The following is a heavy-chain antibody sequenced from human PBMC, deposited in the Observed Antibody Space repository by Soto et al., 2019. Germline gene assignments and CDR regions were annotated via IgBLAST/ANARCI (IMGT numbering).Heavy chain of an antibody. CDR1: GFTVSSNY. V-gene: IGHV3-53*04. J-gene: IGHJ6*03. Sequence: GGSLRLSCAASGFTVSSNYMSWVRQAPGKGLEWVSVIYSGGSTYYADSVKGRFTISRHNSKNTLYLQMNSLRAEDTAVYYCAGVGNDLRYYYYMDVWGKGTTVTVSS. D-gene: IGHD1-1*01. CDR3: AGVGNDLRYYYYMDV. CDR2: IYSGGST.